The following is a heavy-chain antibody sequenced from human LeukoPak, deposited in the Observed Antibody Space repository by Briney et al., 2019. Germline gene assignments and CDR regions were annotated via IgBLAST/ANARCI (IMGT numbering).Heavy chain of an antibody. J-gene: IGHJ6*02. Sequence: QPGGSLRLSCAASGFTFSDHYMDWVRQAPGKGLEWVGRTRNQANSYTTEYAASVKGRFTISRDDSKNSLYLQMNSLKTEDTAVYYCARVGITYYYDSSGSYHGPFRGVLDVWGQGTTVTVSS. V-gene: IGHV3-72*01. CDR2: TRNQANSYTT. CDR1: GFTFSDHY. D-gene: IGHD3-22*01. CDR3: ARVGITYYYDSSGSYHGPFRGVLDV.